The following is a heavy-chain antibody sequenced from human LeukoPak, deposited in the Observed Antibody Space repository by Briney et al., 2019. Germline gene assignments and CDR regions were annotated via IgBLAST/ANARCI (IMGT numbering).Heavy chain of an antibody. J-gene: IGHJ6*03. Sequence: PGGSLRLSCAASGISFSDYSMHWVRQAPGKGLEFVAVISYDGSDQYYADSVKGRFTISRDNAKNSLYLQMNSLRAEDTAVYYCARDPGTTPQYYYYMDVWGKGTTVTVSS. CDR3: ARDPGTTPQYYYYMDV. D-gene: IGHD1-1*01. V-gene: IGHV3-30*04. CDR1: GISFSDYS. CDR2: ISYDGSDQ.